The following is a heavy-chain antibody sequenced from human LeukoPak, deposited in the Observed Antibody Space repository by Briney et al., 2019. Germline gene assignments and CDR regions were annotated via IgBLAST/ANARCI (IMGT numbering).Heavy chain of an antibody. J-gene: IGHJ4*02. Sequence: PGGSLRLSCAASGFTFSDYYMSWVRQAPGKGLEWVANIKQDGTEKYYVDSVKGRFTISRDNAKNSLYLQMSSLRAEDTALYYCAGGYSYGYYWGQGTLVTVSS. D-gene: IGHD5-18*01. CDR3: AGGYSYGYY. CDR1: GFTFSDYY. V-gene: IGHV3-7*01. CDR2: IKQDGTEK.